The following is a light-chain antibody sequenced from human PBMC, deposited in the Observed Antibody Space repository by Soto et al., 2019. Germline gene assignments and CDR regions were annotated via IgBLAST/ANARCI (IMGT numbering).Light chain of an antibody. CDR2: LGS. J-gene: IGKJ4*01. Sequence: DIAMTQSPLHLSVPPGGPAYGFCRSIQMLLHSNGNNYLHWYMQKPGQSPQRLIYLGSNRASGVHDRFSGSGSGTDCTLKISRVEAEDVGVYYCMQALQNPLTFGGGTQVDIK. CDR1: QMLLHSNGNNY. V-gene: IGKV2-28*01. CDR3: MQALQNPLT.